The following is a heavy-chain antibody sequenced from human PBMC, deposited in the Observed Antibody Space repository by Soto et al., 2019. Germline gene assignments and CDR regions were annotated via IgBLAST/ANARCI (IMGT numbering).Heavy chain of an antibody. J-gene: IGHJ4*02. V-gene: IGHV4-34*12. Sequence: LSETLSLTCAVYGGSFSGYYWSWIRQPPGKGLEWIGEIFHGGSTNYSPSLKSRVTISVDTSKNQFSLELSSVTAADTAVYYCARPHYDSNTFYYFFDYWGQGTLVTVSS. CDR2: IFHGGST. CDR1: GGSFSGYY. D-gene: IGHD3-22*01. CDR3: ARPHYDSNTFYYFFDY.